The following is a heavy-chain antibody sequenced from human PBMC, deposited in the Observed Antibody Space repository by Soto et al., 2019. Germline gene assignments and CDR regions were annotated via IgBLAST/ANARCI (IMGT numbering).Heavy chain of an antibody. V-gene: IGHV3-21*02. CDR1: GFTFTTYI. CDR3: ARAIVATLTSYDF. D-gene: IGHD5-12*01. J-gene: IGHJ4*02. Sequence: EVQLVESAGGLVKPGGSLRLSCAASGFTFTTYIMSWVRQTPGKGLEWVSSISDSSRYIHYADSVKGRFAISRDNAKNSLYLQMNTLRAEDTAVYYCARAIVATLTSYDFWGQGTLVTVSS. CDR2: ISDSSRYI.